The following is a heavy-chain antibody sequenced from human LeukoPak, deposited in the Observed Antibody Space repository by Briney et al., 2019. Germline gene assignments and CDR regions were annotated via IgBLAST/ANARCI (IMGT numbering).Heavy chain of an antibody. CDR3: ARELGKEDWFDP. J-gene: IGHJ5*02. CDR1: GGSINSGNYY. Sequence: SQTLSLTCTVSGGSINSGNYYWGWIRQPAGKGLEWIGRMFTSGITDYNPSLENRVTISMDTSKNQFSLKLNSVTAADTAVYYCARELGKEDWFDPWGQGTLVTVSS. V-gene: IGHV4-61*02. CDR2: MFTSGIT. D-gene: IGHD3-16*01.